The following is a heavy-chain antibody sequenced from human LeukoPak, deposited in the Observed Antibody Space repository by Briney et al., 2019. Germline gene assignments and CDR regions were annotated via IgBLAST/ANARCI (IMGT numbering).Heavy chain of an antibody. D-gene: IGHD5-18*01. V-gene: IGHV4-59*01. CDR3: ARTTEGGYTYDYYMDV. CDR2: IYYSGST. Sequence: SETLSLTCTVSGGSISSYYWSWIRQPPGKGLEWIGYIYYSGSTNYNPSLKSRVTISVDTSKNQFSLKLSSVTAADTAVYYCARTTEGGYTYDYYMDVWGKGTTVTISS. CDR1: GGSISSYY. J-gene: IGHJ6*03.